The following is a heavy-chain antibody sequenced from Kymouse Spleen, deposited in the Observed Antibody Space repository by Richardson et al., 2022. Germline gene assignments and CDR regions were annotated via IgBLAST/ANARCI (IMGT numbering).Heavy chain of an antibody. CDR2: IYYSGST. CDR3: ARGGSYYDNYYYGMDV. D-gene: IGHD1-26*01. CDR1: GGSISSSSYY. J-gene: IGHJ6*02. Sequence: QLQLQESGPGLVKPSETLSLTCTVSGGSISSSSYYWGWIRQPPGKGLEWIGSIYYSGSTYYNPSLKSRVTISVDTSKNQFSLKLSSVTAADTAVYYCARGGSYYDNYYYGMDVWGQGTTVTVSS. V-gene: IGHV4-39*01.